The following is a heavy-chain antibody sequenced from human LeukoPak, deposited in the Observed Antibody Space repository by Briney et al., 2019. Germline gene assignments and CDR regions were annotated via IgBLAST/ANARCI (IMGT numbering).Heavy chain of an antibody. V-gene: IGHV4-4*07. Sequence: SETLSLTCTVSGGSISTYCWSWIRQPAGKGLEWIGHICTSGSTNYNPSLKSRVTMSVDTSKNQFSLKLSSVTAADTAVYYCARDRSDHYGSGSYSPDFDYWGQGTLVTVSS. CDR1: GGSISTYC. J-gene: IGHJ4*02. CDR2: ICTSGST. D-gene: IGHD3-10*01. CDR3: ARDRSDHYGSGSYSPDFDY.